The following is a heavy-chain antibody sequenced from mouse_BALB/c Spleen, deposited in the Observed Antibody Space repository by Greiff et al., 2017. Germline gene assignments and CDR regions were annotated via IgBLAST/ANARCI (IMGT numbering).Heavy chain of an antibody. CDR1: GYTFTSYW. J-gene: IGHJ4*01. CDR3: ARWGEDY. D-gene: IGHD2-3*01. V-gene: IGHV1-87*01. Sequence: QVQLQQSGAELARPGASVKLSCKASGYTFTSYWMQWVKQRPGQGLEWIGAIYPGDGDTRYTQKFKGKATLTADKSSSTAYMQLSSLASEDSADYCCARWGEDYWGQGTSVTVSS. CDR2: IYPGDGDT.